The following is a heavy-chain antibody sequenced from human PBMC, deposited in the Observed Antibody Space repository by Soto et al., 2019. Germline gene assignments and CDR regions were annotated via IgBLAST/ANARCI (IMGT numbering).Heavy chain of an antibody. J-gene: IGHJ4*02. CDR1: GGSISSSIYY. CDR2: IDYSGTT. V-gene: IGHV4-39*02. Sequence: TSETLSLTCTVSGGSISSSIYYWGWIRQPPGRGLEWIGIIDYSGTTYYNPSLKSRLTMSVDTSKNHFSLNLSSVTAADTAVYYCARRTGSSTYYFEYWGQGALVTVSS. D-gene: IGHD6-6*01. CDR3: ARRTGSSTYYFEY.